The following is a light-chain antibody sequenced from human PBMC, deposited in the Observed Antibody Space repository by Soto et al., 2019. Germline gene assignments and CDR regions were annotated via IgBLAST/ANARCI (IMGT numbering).Light chain of an antibody. CDR1: SSNIGAPYD. J-gene: IGLJ1*01. V-gene: IGLV1-40*01. CDR3: QSYDSSLSGLYV. CDR2: GNS. Sequence: QSVLTQPPSVSGAPGQRGTISCTGSSSNIGAPYDVHWYQQLPGTAPKLLIYGNSNRPSGVPDRFSGSKAGTSASLAITGLQAEDEADYYCQSYDSSLSGLYVFGTGTKVTVL.